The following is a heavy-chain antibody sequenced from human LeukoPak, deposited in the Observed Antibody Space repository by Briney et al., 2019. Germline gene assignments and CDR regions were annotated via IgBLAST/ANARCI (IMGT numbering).Heavy chain of an antibody. CDR2: ISGSGGST. D-gene: IGHD5-18*01. CDR1: GFTFSSYA. CDR3: AKRYSYGDYYFDY. Sequence: GGSLRLSCAASGFTFSSYAMSWVRQAPGRGLEWVSAISGSGGSTYYADSVKGRFTISRDNSKNTLYLQMNSLRAEDTAVYYCAKRYSYGDYYFDYWGQGTLVTVSS. J-gene: IGHJ4*02. V-gene: IGHV3-23*01.